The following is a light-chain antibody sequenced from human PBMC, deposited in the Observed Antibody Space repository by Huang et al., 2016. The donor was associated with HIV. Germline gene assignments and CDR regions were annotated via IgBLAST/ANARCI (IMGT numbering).Light chain of an antibody. J-gene: IGKJ4*01. V-gene: IGKV4-1*01. CDR1: KSVLYSSNNKNY. CDR2: LAS. Sequence: DIVMTQSPDSLAVSLGERATINCKSSKSVLYSSNNKNYLAWYQQKPGQPPKLLIYLASTRESGVPDRFSGSGSGTDFTLTISSLQAEDVAVYYCQQYYSTPLTFGGGTKVEIK. CDR3: QQYYSTPLT.